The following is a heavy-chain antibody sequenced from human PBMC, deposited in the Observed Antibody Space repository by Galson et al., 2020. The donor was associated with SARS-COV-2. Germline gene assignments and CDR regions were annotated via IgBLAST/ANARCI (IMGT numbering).Heavy chain of an antibody. CDR2: LSYSGST. Sequence: SETLSLTCSVFGGSVSSRASSWAWIRQPPGRGLEWIAILSYSGSTNYNPSLKSRITISKDTSKNEFSLKMASVTAADTAVYYCARIYSPTRADTVMDYFDYWGRGSLVTVSS. CDR1: GGSVSSRASS. D-gene: IGHD5-18*01. J-gene: IGHJ4*02. V-gene: IGHV4-39*01. CDR3: ARIYSPTRADTVMDYFDY.